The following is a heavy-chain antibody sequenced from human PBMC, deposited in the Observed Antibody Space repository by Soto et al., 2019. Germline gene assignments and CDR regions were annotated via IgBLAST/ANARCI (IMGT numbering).Heavy chain of an antibody. D-gene: IGHD2-15*01. CDR3: ARDSGVVVVAALHY. CDR2: IWYDGSNK. V-gene: IGHV3-33*01. J-gene: IGHJ4*02. CDR1: GFTFSSYG. Sequence: QVQLVESGGGVVQPGRSLRLSCAASGFTFSSYGMHWVRQAPGKGLEWVAVIWYDGSNKYYADYVKGRFTISRDNSKNTLYLQMNSLRAEDTAVYYCARDSGVVVVAALHYWGQGTLVTVSS.